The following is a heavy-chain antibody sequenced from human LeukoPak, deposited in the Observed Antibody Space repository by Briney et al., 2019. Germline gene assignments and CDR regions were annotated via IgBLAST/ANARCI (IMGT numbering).Heavy chain of an antibody. J-gene: IGHJ5*02. Sequence: GASVKVSCKASGYTFTSYGISWVRQAPGQGLEWMGWINPNSGGTNYAQKFQGRVTMTRDTSISTAYMELSRLRSDDTAVYYCARVRQYCSSTSCYKSVNWFDPWGQGTLVTVSS. V-gene: IGHV1-2*02. D-gene: IGHD2-2*02. CDR2: INPNSGGT. CDR1: GYTFTSYG. CDR3: ARVRQYCSSTSCYKSVNWFDP.